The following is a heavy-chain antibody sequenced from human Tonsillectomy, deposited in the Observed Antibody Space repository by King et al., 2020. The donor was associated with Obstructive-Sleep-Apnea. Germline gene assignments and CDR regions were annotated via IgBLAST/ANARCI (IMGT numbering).Heavy chain of an antibody. D-gene: IGHD3-10*01. CDR1: GFTFDDYA. V-gene: IGHV3-9*01. J-gene: IGHJ3*02. CDR2: SSWNSGSI. Sequence: VQLVESGGGLVQPGRSLRLSCAASGFTFDDYAMHWVRQAPGKGLEWVSGSSWNSGSIGYADSVKGRFTISRDNAKNSLYLQMNSLRAEDTALYYCAKAGAYEVRGEGAFDIWGQGTMVTVSS. CDR3: AKAGAYEVRGEGAFDI.